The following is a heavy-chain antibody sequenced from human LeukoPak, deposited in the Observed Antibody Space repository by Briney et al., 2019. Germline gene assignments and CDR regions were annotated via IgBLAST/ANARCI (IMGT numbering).Heavy chain of an antibody. CDR2: ISGSGGST. CDR3: AKSYYYDSSGQNVDY. J-gene: IGHJ4*02. V-gene: IGHV3-23*01. CDR1: GFTFSSYA. Sequence: GGSLRLSCAASGFTFSSYAMSWVRQAPGKGLEWVSAISGSGGSTYYADSVKGRFTISRDNSKNTLYLQMNSLRAEDTAVYYCAKSYYYDSSGQNVDYWGQGTLVTVSS. D-gene: IGHD3-22*01.